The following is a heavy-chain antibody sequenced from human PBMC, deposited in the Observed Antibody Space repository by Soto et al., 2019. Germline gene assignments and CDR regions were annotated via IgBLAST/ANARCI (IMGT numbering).Heavy chain of an antibody. Sequence: HVQLQESGPGLVKPSQTLSLTCSVSGDSIRGGGHYWNWIRQFPGKGLEWIGYVYHSGSTHYNQSLRRRLTISIDTSKNQFSLRLISVTAADTALYYCARDTGLAPNVWGYWGHGTQITVSS. J-gene: IGHJ4*03. D-gene: IGHD3-16*01. V-gene: IGHV4-31*03. CDR1: GDSIRGGGHY. CDR2: VYHSGST. CDR3: ARDTGLAPNVWGY.